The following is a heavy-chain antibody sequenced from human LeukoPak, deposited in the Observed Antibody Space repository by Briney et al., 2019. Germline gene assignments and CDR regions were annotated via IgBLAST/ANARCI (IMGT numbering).Heavy chain of an antibody. CDR3: ASHAAAAPDYEFDY. J-gene: IGHJ4*02. CDR1: GFTFSSYE. V-gene: IGHV3-48*03. Sequence: GGSLRLSCAASGFTFSSYEMNWVRQAPGKGLEWVSYISTSGSTIYYADSVKGRFTISRDNAKNSLYLQMTSLRAEDTAVYYCASHAAAAPDYEFDYWGQGTLVTVSS. CDR2: ISTSGSTI. D-gene: IGHD6-13*01.